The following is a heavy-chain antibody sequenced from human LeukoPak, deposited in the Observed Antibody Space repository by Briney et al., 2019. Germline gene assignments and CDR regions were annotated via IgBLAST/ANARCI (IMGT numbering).Heavy chain of an antibody. CDR2: INHSGST. Sequence: SETLSLTCAVYGGSFSGYYWSWLRQPPGKGLEWIGEINHSGSTNYSPSLKSRVTISVDTSKNQFSLKLSSVTAADTAVYYCARGDSSGSACYFDYWGQGTLVTVSS. CDR1: GGSFSGYY. CDR3: ARGDSSGSACYFDY. D-gene: IGHD3-22*01. J-gene: IGHJ4*02. V-gene: IGHV4-34*01.